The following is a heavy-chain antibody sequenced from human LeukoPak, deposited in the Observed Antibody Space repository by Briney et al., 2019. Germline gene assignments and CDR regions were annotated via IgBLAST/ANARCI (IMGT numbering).Heavy chain of an antibody. CDR3: ARGEDYGGNLDY. J-gene: IGHJ4*02. CDR1: GGSISSYY. Sequence: SETLSLTCTVSGGSISSYYWSWIRQPPGKGLEWIGYIYYSGSTNYNPSLKSRVTISVDTSKNQFSLKLSSVTAADTAVYYCARGEDYGGNLDYWGQGTLVTVSS. CDR2: IYYSGST. D-gene: IGHD4-23*01. V-gene: IGHV4-59*01.